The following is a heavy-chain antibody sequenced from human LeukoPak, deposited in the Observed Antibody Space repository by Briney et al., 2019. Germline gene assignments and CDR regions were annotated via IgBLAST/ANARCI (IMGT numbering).Heavy chain of an antibody. CDR1: GFIFRSYE. J-gene: IGHJ6*04. V-gene: IGHV3-48*03. Sequence: GGSLRLSCAASGFIFRSYEMNWVRQAPGKGLEWVSYISSSGTTIYYADSVKGRFTISRDNAKNSLYLQMNSLRAEDTAVYYCAELGITMIGGVWGKGTTVTISS. CDR2: ISSSGTTI. D-gene: IGHD3-10*02. CDR3: AELGITMIGGV.